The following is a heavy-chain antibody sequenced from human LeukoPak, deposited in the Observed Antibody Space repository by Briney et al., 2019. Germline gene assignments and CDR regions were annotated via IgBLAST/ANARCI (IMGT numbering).Heavy chain of an antibody. CDR1: GYTFTGYY. D-gene: IGHD6-13*01. Sequence: ASVKVSCKASGYTFTGYYMHWVRQAPGQGLEWMGRINPNGGGTNYAQKLQGRVTMTTDTSTSTAYMELRSLRSDDTAVYYCARVESGIAVDYWGQGTLVTVSS. V-gene: IGHV1-2*06. J-gene: IGHJ4*02. CDR2: INPNGGGT. CDR3: ARVESGIAVDY.